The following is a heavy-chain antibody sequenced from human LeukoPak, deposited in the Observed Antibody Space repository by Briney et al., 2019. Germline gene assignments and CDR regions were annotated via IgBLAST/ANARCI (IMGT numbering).Heavy chain of an antibody. J-gene: IGHJ3*02. D-gene: IGHD4-17*01. V-gene: IGHV4-61*01. CDR2: IYYSGGT. Sequence: SETLSLTCTVSGGSVNSGSYYWSWIRQPPGKGLEWIGYIYYSGGTNYNPSLKSRVTISVDTSKNQFSLKLSSVTAADTAVYYCARGGSTYGDYAGAFDIWGQGTMITVSS. CDR1: GGSVNSGSYY. CDR3: ARGGSTYGDYAGAFDI.